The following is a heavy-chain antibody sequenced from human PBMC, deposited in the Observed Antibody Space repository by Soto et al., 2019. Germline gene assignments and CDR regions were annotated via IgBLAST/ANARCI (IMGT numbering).Heavy chain of an antibody. J-gene: IGHJ5*02. D-gene: IGHD6-6*01. Sequence: PLETLSLTCTVSGGSISSGGYYWSWIRQHPGKGLEWIGYIYYSGSTYYNPSLKSRVTISVDTSKNQFSLKLSSVTAADTAVYYCASYSSSSVYNWFDPWGQGTLVTVSS. V-gene: IGHV4-31*03. CDR2: IYYSGST. CDR1: GGSISSGGYY. CDR3: ASYSSSSVYNWFDP.